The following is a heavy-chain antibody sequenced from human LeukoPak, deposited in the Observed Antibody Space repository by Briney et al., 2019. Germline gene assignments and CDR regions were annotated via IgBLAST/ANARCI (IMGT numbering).Heavy chain of an antibody. Sequence: SETLSLTCTVSGVSISSGGYYWHWVRQHAGKGLEWIGYSYYSGNTYYNPSLKSRVSLSVDTSKNQFSLKLSSVTAADTAVYYCARAISGDSFVFDYWGQGTLVTVSS. CDR2: SYYSGNT. J-gene: IGHJ4*02. V-gene: IGHV4-31*03. D-gene: IGHD4-17*01. CDR1: GVSISSGGYY. CDR3: ARAISGDSFVFDY.